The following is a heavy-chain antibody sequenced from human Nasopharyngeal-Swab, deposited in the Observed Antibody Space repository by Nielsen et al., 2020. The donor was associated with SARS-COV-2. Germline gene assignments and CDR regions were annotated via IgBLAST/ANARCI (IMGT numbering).Heavy chain of an antibody. V-gene: IGHV3-7*01. D-gene: IGHD4-11*01. CDR3: ARQTSNPYYYYYYMDV. Sequence: GGSLRLSCAASGFTFSSYWMSWVRQAPGKGLEWVANIKQDGSEKYYVDSVKGRFTISRDNAKNSLYLQMNSLRAEGTAAYYCARQTSNPYYYYYYMDVWGKGTTVTVSS. CDR2: IKQDGSEK. CDR1: GFTFSSYW. J-gene: IGHJ6*03.